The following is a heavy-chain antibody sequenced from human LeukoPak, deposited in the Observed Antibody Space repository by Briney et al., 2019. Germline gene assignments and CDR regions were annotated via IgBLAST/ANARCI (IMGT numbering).Heavy chain of an antibody. D-gene: IGHD5-18*01. CDR2: ISGSGGST. CDR1: GFTFSSYA. J-gene: IGHJ6*01. Sequence: PGGSLRLSCAASGFTFSSYAMSWVRQAPGKGLEWVSAISGSGGSTYYADSVKGRFTISRDNSKNTLYLQMNSLRAEDTAVYYCTKVLQPGDSYGYYYCIDVSGQGTTVTVSS. CDR3: TKVLQPGDSYGYYYCIDV. V-gene: IGHV3-23*01.